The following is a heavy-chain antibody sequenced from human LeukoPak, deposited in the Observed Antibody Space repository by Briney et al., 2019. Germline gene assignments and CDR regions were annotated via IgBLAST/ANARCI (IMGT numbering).Heavy chain of an antibody. D-gene: IGHD1-1*01. CDR2: IMPVLDTG. CDR1: GGSFRRYA. Sequence: RASVKVSCKASGGSFRRYAFAWVRQAPGQGLEWMGGIMPVLDTGSYAQGFPGRVTITADRSTGTAYMELRSLRPEDTALYYCAARDNGNDLLSYHAMDVWGNGTTVTVSS. V-gene: IGHV1-69*06. J-gene: IGHJ6*04. CDR3: AARDNGNDLLSYHAMDV.